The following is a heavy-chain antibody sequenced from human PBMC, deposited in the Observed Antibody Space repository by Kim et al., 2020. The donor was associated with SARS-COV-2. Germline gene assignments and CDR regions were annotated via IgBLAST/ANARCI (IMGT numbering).Heavy chain of an antibody. D-gene: IGHD2-15*01. CDR3: ARDGPCGDRGYGPFDI. J-gene: IGHJ3*02. Sequence: GGSLRLSCAASGFMVSNSYMSWVRRAPGKGLEWVSYINSGGGASYADSVRGRFTISSDNSKNTLYLQMNSLRAEDTAVYYCARDGPCGDRGYGPFDIWGQRTIVTVTS. CDR2: INSGGGA. CDR1: GFMVSNSY. V-gene: IGHV3-53*01.